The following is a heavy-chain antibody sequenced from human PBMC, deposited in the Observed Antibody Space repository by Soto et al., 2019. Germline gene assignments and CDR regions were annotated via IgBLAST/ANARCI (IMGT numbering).Heavy chain of an antibody. CDR3: ARDFLPAAIPEYYYYYMDV. CDR1: GFTFSSYG. CDR2: ISYDGSNK. J-gene: IGHJ6*03. V-gene: IGHV3-30*03. D-gene: IGHD2-2*01. Sequence: GGSLRLSCAASGFTFSSYGMHWVRQAPGKGLEWVAVISYDGSNKYYADSVKGRFTISRDNAKNSLYLQMNSLRAEDTAVYYCARDFLPAAIPEYYYYYMDVWGKGTTVTVSS.